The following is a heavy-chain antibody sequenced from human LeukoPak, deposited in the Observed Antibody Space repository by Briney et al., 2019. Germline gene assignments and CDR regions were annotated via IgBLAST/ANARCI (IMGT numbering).Heavy chain of an antibody. V-gene: IGHV4-39*07. CDR2: IYYSGNT. J-gene: IGHJ6*03. Sequence: KPSETLSLTCTISGGSISSNNYYWAWIRQPPGKGLEWIGSIYYSGNTYYSPSLRSRVTISVDTSKNQFSLKLSSVTAEDTAVYYCVTAYCGGDCYYYYYMDVWGKGTTVTVSS. CDR3: VTAYCGGDCYYYYYMDV. CDR1: GGSISSNNYY. D-gene: IGHD2-21*02.